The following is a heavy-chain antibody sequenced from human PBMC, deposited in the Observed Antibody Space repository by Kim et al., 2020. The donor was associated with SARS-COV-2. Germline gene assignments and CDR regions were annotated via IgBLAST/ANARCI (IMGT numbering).Heavy chain of an antibody. V-gene: IGHV4-59*01. CDR2: IYYSGST. CDR1: GGSISSYY. Sequence: SETLSLTCTVSGGSISSYYWSWIRQPPGKGLEWIGYIYYSGSTNYNPSLKSRVTISVDTSKNQFSLKLSSVTAADTAVYYCARELYYYGSGGFDPWGQGT. D-gene: IGHD3-10*01. J-gene: IGHJ5*02. CDR3: ARELYYYGSGGFDP.